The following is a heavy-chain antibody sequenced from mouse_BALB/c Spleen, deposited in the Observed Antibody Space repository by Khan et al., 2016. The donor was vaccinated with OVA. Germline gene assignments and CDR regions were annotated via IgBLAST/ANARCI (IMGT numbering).Heavy chain of an antibody. CDR1: GYTFTSYT. CDR2: INPSTGYT. Sequence: QVQLKESGAELARPGASVKMSCKASGYTFTSYTIHWIKKRPGQGLEWIGYINPSTGYTNYNQKFKDKATLTTDKSSTTAYLQLSSLTSDDSAVYNCVRDGAYQRNDGWCAYWGQGTLVTVSA. CDR3: VRDGAYQRNDGWCAY. D-gene: IGHD2-14*01. J-gene: IGHJ3*01. V-gene: IGHV1-4*01.